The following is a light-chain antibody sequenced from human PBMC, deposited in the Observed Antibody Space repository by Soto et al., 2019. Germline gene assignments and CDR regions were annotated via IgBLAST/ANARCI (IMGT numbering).Light chain of an antibody. Sequence: QSALTQPASVSGSPGQSITFPCTGTSSDIGKSKYVSWFQQLPGEAPRLIIYEVNSRPSGISDRFSGSKSGNSASLTISGLQPEEESTYYCASQTSPNMWIFGGGTKLTVL. J-gene: IGLJ2*01. CDR3: ASQTSPNMWI. V-gene: IGLV2-14*01. CDR1: SSDIGKSKY. CDR2: EVN.